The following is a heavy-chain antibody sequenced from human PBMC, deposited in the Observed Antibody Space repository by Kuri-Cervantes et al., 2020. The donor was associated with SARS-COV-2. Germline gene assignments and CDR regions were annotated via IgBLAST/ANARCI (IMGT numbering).Heavy chain of an antibody. D-gene: IGHD5-24*01. Sequence: LSLTCAASGFTVNTNFMNFFRQSAGKGLEWVSSLNPGGATFYADSVKGRFTISTDTSKNMVFLQMNNLRVDDTAVYYCARGMAGTPRYFDCWGRGTLVTVSS. CDR2: LNPGGAT. J-gene: IGHJ4*01. CDR1: GFTVNTNF. CDR3: ARGMAGTPRYFDC. V-gene: IGHV3-53*01.